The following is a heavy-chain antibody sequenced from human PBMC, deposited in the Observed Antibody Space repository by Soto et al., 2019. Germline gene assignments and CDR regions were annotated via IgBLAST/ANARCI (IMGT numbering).Heavy chain of an antibody. V-gene: IGHV3-23*01. CDR3: AKNSESSAYSCFDY. D-gene: IGHD3-22*01. CDR2: ISGSGIST. Sequence: EVQLLESGGGLVQPGGSLRLSCAASGLTFSSYAMSWVRQAPGKGLEWVSGISGSGISTYYADSVKGRFTISRDNSTNTVYLQMNSLRAEDTAVYYCAKNSESSAYSCFDYWGQGTLVTVSS. J-gene: IGHJ4*02. CDR1: GLTFSSYA.